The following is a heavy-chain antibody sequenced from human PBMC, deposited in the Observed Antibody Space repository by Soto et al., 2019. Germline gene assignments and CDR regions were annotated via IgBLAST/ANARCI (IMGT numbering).Heavy chain of an antibody. D-gene: IGHD2-15*01. J-gene: IGHJ6*02. V-gene: IGHV3-13*01. CDR3: ARGAKGIYYYYYGMDV. Sequence: GESLKISCAASGFTFSSYDMHWVRQATGKGLEWVSAIGTAGDTYYPGSVKGRFTISRENAKNSLYLQMNSLRAGDTAVYYCARGAKGIYYYYYGMDVWGQGTTVTVSS. CDR2: IGTAGDT. CDR1: GFTFSSYD.